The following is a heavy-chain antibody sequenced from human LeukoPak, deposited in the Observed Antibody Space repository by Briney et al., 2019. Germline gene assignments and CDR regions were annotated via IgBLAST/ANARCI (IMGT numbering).Heavy chain of an antibody. CDR1: GLILRICG. Sequence: GGSESLLCAACGLILRICGVQGVRQAPGKGLEWVALTSYDGSHKYYADSVKGRFTISRDNSKHTLYLQMNSLRATDTAVYYYARSRSGYDRYDYWGQGTLVTVSS. J-gene: IGHJ4*02. D-gene: IGHD5-12*01. CDR3: ARSRSGYDRYDY. V-gene: IGHV3-30*03. CDR2: TSYDGSHK.